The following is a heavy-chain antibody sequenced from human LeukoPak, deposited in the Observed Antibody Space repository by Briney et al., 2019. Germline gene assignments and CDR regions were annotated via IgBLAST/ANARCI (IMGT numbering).Heavy chain of an antibody. J-gene: IGHJ4*02. D-gene: IGHD6-19*01. CDR2: ISSSSSYI. Sequence: PGGSLRLSCAASGFTFSSYSMNWVRQAPGKGLEWVSSISSSSSYIYYADSVKGRFTISRDNAKNSLYPQMNSLRAEDTAVYYCARAGSGPYYFDYWGQGTLVTVSS. CDR3: ARAGSGPYYFDY. CDR1: GFTFSSYS. V-gene: IGHV3-21*01.